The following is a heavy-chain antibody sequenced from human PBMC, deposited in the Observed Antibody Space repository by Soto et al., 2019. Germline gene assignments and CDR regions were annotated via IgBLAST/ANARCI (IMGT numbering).Heavy chain of an antibody. J-gene: IGHJ5*02. CDR2: IRYKAHGGTT. CDR1: GFTFGDYA. D-gene: IGHD3-16*01. Sequence: EVQLVESGGDLVQPGRSLRLSCSAAGFTFGDYALSWFRQAPGKGLEWVGFIRYKAHGGTTEYAASVKGRFSMSRDDSRSIAYLQMNSLKTEDTAVYYCTRGPLGDPIWGSYWFEPWGQGILVTVSS. V-gene: IGHV3-49*03. CDR3: TRGPLGDPIWGSYWFEP.